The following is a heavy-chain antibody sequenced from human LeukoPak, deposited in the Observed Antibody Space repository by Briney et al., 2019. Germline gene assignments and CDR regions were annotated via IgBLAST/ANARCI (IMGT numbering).Heavy chain of an antibody. CDR2: IYYSGST. CDR1: GGSISSYY. J-gene: IGHJ3*02. D-gene: IGHD3-22*01. V-gene: IGHV4-59*01. Sequence: SEPLSLTCTVSGGSISSYYWSWIRQPPGKGLEGIGYIYYSGSTNYNPSLKSRVTISVDTSKNQFSLKLSSVTAADTAVYYCARLASYYYDSSGYLHAFDIWGQGTMVTVSS. CDR3: ARLASYYYDSSGYLHAFDI.